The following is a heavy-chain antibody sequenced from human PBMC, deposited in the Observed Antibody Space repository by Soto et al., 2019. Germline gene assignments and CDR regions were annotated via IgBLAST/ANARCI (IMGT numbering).Heavy chain of an antibody. J-gene: IGHJ4*02. Sequence: ASLKVSCKASGYTFTSYDINWVRQATGQGLEWMGWINAGNGNTKYSQKFQGRVTITRDTSASTAYMELSSLRSEDTAVYYCARGSGYYYWDDYWGQGTLVTVSS. CDR3: ARGSGYYYWDDY. V-gene: IGHV1-3*01. D-gene: IGHD3-22*01. CDR1: GYTFTSYD. CDR2: INAGNGNT.